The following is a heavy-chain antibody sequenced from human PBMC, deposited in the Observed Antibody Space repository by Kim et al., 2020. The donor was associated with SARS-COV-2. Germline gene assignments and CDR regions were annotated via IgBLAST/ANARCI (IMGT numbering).Heavy chain of an antibody. CDR1: GYTFTSYG. CDR3: ARDLRSATSPNITIFGVDRFYGMDD. V-gene: IGHV1-18*04. J-gene: IGHJ6*02. CDR2: ISAYNGNT. D-gene: IGHD3-3*01. Sequence: ASVKVSCKASGYTFTSYGISWVRQAPGQGLEWMGWISAYNGNTNYAQKLQGRVTMTTDTSTSTAYMELRSLRSDDTAVYYCARDLRSATSPNITIFGVDRFYGMDDWGQGTTVTVSS.